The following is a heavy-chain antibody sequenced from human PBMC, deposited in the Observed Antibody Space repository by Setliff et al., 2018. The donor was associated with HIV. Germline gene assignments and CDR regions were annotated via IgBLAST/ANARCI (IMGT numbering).Heavy chain of an antibody. V-gene: IGHV3-23*01. CDR1: GFTFSSYW. Sequence: GGSLRLSCAASGFTFSSYWMHWVRQAPGKGLAWVSTISGSGGNTYYADSVKGRFTISRDNSNNMLFLQMNSLSADDTAVYYCVRGSGYYYFDNWGQGALVTVSS. J-gene: IGHJ4*02. CDR2: ISGSGGNT. D-gene: IGHD3-22*01. CDR3: VRGSGYYYFDN.